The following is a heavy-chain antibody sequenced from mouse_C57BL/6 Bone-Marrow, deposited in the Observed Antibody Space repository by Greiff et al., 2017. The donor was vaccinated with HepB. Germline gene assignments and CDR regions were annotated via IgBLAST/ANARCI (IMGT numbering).Heavy chain of an antibody. Sequence: QVQLKQSGPGLVQPSQSLSITCTVSGFSLTSYGVHWVRQSPGKGLEWLGVIWSGGSTDYNAAFISRLSISKDNSKSQVFFKMNSLQADDTAIYYCARKGFGFTTVVAGAMDYWGQGTSVTVSS. V-gene: IGHV2-2*01. CDR3: ARKGFGFTTVVAGAMDY. CDR2: IWSGGST. J-gene: IGHJ4*01. D-gene: IGHD1-1*01. CDR1: GFSLTSYG.